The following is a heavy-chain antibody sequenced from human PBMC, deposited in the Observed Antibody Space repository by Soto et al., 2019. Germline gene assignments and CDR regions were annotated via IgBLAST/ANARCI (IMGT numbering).Heavy chain of an antibody. V-gene: IGHV3-23*01. J-gene: IGHJ4*02. D-gene: IGHD3-10*01. CDR2: LNCSGGST. CDR3: ARGFSAGKGSPPDX. CDR1: GFTFSNYA. Sequence: PGGSLRLSFAASGFTFSNYAMTWVRQAPGKGLEGVACLNCSGGSTFSAYSVKVRFAISIDNSNNTLYLQMNSLRDGDTAVYYCARGFSAGKGSPPDXGGQGTLVTASX.